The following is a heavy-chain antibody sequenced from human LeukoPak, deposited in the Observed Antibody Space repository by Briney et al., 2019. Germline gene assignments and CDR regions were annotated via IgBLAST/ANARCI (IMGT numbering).Heavy chain of an antibody. V-gene: IGHV3-21*01. CDR2: ISSSSSYI. CDR1: GFTFSSYS. J-gene: IGHJ6*02. Sequence: GGSLRLSCAASGFTFSSYSMNWVRQAPGKGLEWVSSISSSSSYIYYADSVKGRFTISRDNAKNSLYLQMNSLRAEETDVYYCARDSGFYYYYYGMDVWGQGTTVTVSS. CDR3: ARDSGFYYYYYGMDV. D-gene: IGHD3-10*01.